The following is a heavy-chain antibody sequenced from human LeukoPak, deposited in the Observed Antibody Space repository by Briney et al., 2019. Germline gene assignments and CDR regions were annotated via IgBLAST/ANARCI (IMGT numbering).Heavy chain of an antibody. J-gene: IGHJ6*03. V-gene: IGHV1-18*01. CDR2: INADNGNT. CDR3: ARGAYYYMDV. Sequence: ASVKVSCKASGYTFTSYGISWVRQAPGQGLEWMGWINADNGNTNYTENLQGRVTMARDTSTSTAYMELRSLRSDDTAVYYCARGAYYYMDVWGKGTTVTVSS. D-gene: IGHD2-21*01. CDR1: GYTFTSYG.